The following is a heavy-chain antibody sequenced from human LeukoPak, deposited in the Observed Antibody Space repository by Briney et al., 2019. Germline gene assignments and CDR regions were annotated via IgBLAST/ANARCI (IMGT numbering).Heavy chain of an antibody. J-gene: IGHJ4*02. CDR2: ISGSGGST. D-gene: IGHD3-3*01. V-gene: IGHV3-23*01. CDR3: AKGLSGFLEWLLYDY. Sequence: GGSLRLSCAASGFTFSSYAMSWVRQAPGKGLEWVSAISGSGGSTYYADSVKGRFTISRDNSKNTLYLQMNSLRAEDTAVYHCAKGLSGFLEWLLYDYWGQGTLVTVSS. CDR1: GFTFSSYA.